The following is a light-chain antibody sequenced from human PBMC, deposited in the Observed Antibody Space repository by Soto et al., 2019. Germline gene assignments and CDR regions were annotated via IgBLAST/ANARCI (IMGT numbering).Light chain of an antibody. J-gene: IGLJ1*01. CDR1: ISDVGSHNL. CDR2: EVT. CDR3: CSFAVSNPFPYV. Sequence: QSALTQPASVSGSPGQSITISCTGTISDVGSHNLVSWYQQHPGKAPKLIIYEVTERPSGVSSRFSGSKSGNTASLTVSGLQADDEADYHCCSFAVSNPFPYVFGTGTKLTVL. V-gene: IGLV2-23*02.